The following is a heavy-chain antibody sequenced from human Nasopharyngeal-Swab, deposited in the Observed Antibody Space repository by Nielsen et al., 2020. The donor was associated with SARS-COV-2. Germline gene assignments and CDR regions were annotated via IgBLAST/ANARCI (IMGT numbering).Heavy chain of an antibody. V-gene: IGHV7-4-1*02. J-gene: IGHJ4*02. CDR2: INTNTGNP. Sequence: WMRQAPGQGLEWMGWINTNTGNPTYAQGFTGRFAFSLDTSVSTAYLQISSLKAEDTAVYYCAREGHYCSSTSCAYFDYWGQGTLVTVSS. D-gene: IGHD2-2*01. CDR3: AREGHYCSSTSCAYFDY.